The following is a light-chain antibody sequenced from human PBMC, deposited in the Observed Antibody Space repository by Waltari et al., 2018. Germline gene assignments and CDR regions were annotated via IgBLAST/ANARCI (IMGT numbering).Light chain of an antibody. CDR1: QRVSRDY. V-gene: IGKV3-20*01. J-gene: IGKJ4*01. Sequence: ETVLAQSPGTLSSSLGDSATLPCRASQRVSRDYLAWYQQKPGQAPRLLIYGASSRATGIPARFSGSGSGTDFTLTITRLEPEDFAVYYCQQYGSSPLTFGGGTKVDIK. CDR3: QQYGSSPLT. CDR2: GAS.